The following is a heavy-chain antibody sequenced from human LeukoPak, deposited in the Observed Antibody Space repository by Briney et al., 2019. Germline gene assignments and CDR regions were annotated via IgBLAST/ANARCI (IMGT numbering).Heavy chain of an antibody. CDR2: IRYDGSNK. V-gene: IGHV3-30*02. J-gene: IGHJ6*03. Sequence: GGSLRLSCEASGFSFSDYGMHWVRQAPGKGLEWVAFIRYDGSNKYYADSVKGRFTVSRDNSQSTPYLQMNSLRVEDTAVYYSAKPVVIKSTDYFYYYIHVWGKGTTVTVSS. D-gene: IGHD3-22*01. CDR3: AKPVVIKSTDYFYYYIHV. CDR1: GFSFSDYG.